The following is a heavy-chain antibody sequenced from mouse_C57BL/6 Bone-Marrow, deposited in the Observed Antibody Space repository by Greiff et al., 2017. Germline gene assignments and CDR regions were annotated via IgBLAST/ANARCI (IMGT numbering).Heavy chain of an antibody. V-gene: IGHV1-64*01. CDR3: ARSYDDDDYTMDY. J-gene: IGHJ4*01. Sequence: QVQLQQPGAELVKPGASVKLSCKASGYTFTNYWMHWVKQRPGPGLEWIGMMHPNGGSPDYNEKFKSEATLSVDKSSRTAYMELSSLTAEDSAVYYCARSYDDDDYTMDYWGQGTSVTVSS. D-gene: IGHD2-4*01. CDR1: GYTFTNYW. CDR2: MHPNGGSP.